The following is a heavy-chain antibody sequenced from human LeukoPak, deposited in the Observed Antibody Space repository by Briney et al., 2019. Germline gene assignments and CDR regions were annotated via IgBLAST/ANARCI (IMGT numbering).Heavy chain of an antibody. Sequence: ASVKVSCKASGYTFTGYYMHRVRQAPGQGLEWMGWINPNSGGTNYAQKFQGRVTMTRDTSISTAYMELSRLRSDDTAVYYCASSAYSGSYSTFDYWGQGTLVTVSS. V-gene: IGHV1-2*02. J-gene: IGHJ4*02. CDR2: INPNSGGT. CDR1: GYTFTGYY. D-gene: IGHD1-26*01. CDR3: ASSAYSGSYSTFDY.